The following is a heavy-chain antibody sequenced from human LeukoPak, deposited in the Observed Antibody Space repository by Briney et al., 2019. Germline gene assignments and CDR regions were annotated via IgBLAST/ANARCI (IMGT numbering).Heavy chain of an antibody. J-gene: IGHJ3*02. Sequence: GGSLRLSCAPSGFTFSSYWMSWVRQAPGKGLEWVANIKQDGSEKYYVDSVKGRFTISRDNSKNTLYLQMNSLRAEDTAVYYCLRWLRITGDAFDIWGQGTMVTLSS. V-gene: IGHV3-7*03. CDR2: IKQDGSEK. CDR3: LRWLRITGDAFDI. CDR1: GFTFSSYW. D-gene: IGHD1-20*01.